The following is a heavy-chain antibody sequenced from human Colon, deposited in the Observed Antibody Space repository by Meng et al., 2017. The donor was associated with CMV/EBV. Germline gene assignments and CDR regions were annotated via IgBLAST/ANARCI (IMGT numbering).Heavy chain of an antibody. J-gene: IGHJ4*02. Sequence: GSLRLSCTVSPGSINVNNYYWGWIRQAPGKGLEWIGNIYYNGNTYFNPSLKSRVTISMDTSKNQFSLRLTSVTAADTATYYCARNPYNFWSGAPSWGQGTLVTVS. CDR3: ARNPYNFWSGAPS. D-gene: IGHD3-3*01. CDR1: PGSINVNNYY. CDR2: IYYNGNT. V-gene: IGHV4-39*07.